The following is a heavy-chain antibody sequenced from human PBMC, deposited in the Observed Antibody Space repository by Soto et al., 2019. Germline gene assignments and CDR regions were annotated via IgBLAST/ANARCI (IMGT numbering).Heavy chain of an antibody. V-gene: IGHV3-33*01. CDR1: GFTFSSYG. D-gene: IGHD4-17*01. J-gene: IGHJ4*02. Sequence: QVQLVESGGGVVQPGRSLRLSCAASGFTFSSYGMHWVRQAPGKGLEWVAVIWYDGSNKYDADSVKGRFTISRDNSKNTLYLQMNSLRAEDTAVYYCARPYCDYEYFDYWGQGTLVNVSS. CDR3: ARPYCDYEYFDY. CDR2: IWYDGSNK.